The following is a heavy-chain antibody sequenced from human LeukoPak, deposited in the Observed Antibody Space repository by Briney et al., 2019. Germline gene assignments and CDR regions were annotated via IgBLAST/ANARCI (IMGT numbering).Heavy chain of an antibody. V-gene: IGHV3-73*01. CDR3: TRLNYDTLTLGY. D-gene: IGHD3-9*01. CDR1: GFTFSGSA. CDR2: IRSKANSYAT. J-gene: IGHJ4*02. Sequence: GGSLRLSCAASGFTFSGSAMHWVRHASGKGQEWVGRIRSKANSYATAYAASVKGRFTISRDDSKNTAYLQMNSLKTEVTAVYYCTRLNYDTLTLGYWGQGTLVTVSS.